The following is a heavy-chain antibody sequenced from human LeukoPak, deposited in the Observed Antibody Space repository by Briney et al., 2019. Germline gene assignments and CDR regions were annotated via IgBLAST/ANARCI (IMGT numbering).Heavy chain of an antibody. CDR1: GGSISSGDYY. V-gene: IGHV4-39*01. CDR2: IYYTGST. Sequence: KSSETLSLTCTVSGGSISSGDYYWSWIRQPPGMGLEWIGSIYYTGSTYYNPSLKSRVTISVDTSKNQFSLKLSSVSAADTAVYFCARHPSRSLFTVTTFDNWGQGTLVTVSS. J-gene: IGHJ4*02. CDR3: ARHPSRSLFTVTTFDN. D-gene: IGHD1-26*01.